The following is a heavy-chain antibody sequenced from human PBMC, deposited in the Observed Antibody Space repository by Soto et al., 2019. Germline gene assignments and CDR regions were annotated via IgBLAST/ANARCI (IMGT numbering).Heavy chain of an antibody. CDR1: GYSFTSYW. CDR2: IYPGDSDT. V-gene: IGHV5-51*01. Sequence: PGESLKISCKGSGYSFTSYWIGWVRQMPGKGLEWMGIIYPGDSDTRYSPSSQGQVTISADKSISTAYLQWSSLKASDTAMYYCARGSRDSSGWRRKDYYYYGMDVWGQGTTVTVSS. J-gene: IGHJ6*02. D-gene: IGHD6-19*01. CDR3: ARGSRDSSGWRRKDYYYYGMDV.